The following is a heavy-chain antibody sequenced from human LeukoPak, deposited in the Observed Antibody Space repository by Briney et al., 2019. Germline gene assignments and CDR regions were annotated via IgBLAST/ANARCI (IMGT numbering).Heavy chain of an antibody. D-gene: IGHD5-12*01. CDR2: ISGGAITT. J-gene: IGHJ4*02. V-gene: IGHV3-23*01. CDR1: GFTFSSYA. Sequence: GGSLRLSCAASGFTFSSYAMSWVRQTPGKGLEWVSAISGGAITTYYADSVKGRFTISRDNSNNTVYLQMNSLRVEDTALYYCAKDSGYGTRSSFYWGQGTLVTVSS. CDR3: AKDSGYGTRSSFY.